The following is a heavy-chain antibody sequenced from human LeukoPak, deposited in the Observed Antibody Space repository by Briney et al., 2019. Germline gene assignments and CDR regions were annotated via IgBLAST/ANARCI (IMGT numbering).Heavy chain of an antibody. CDR3: ARDGVQYQLLFGGYYYYYMDV. V-gene: IGHV1-18*01. J-gene: IGHJ6*03. Sequence: VASVKVSCKASGYTFTSYGISWVRQAPGQGLEWMGWISAYNGNTNYAQKLQGRVTMTTDTSTSTAYMELRSLRSDDTAVYYCARDGVQYQLLFGGYYYYYMDVWGKGTTVTISS. CDR2: ISAYNGNT. D-gene: IGHD2-2*01. CDR1: GYTFTSYG.